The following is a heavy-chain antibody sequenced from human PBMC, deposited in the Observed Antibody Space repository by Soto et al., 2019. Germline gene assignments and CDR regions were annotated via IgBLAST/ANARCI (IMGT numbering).Heavy chain of an antibody. J-gene: IGHJ5*02. CDR3: ARFTTVPNNWFDP. V-gene: IGHV4-30-4*01. Sequence: QVQLQESGPGLVKPSQTLSLTCTVSGGSISSGDYYWSWIRQPPGKGLEWIGYIYYSGSTYYNPSLQRRVNKSVDTSKNQFTRKLSSVTAPGTAVYYCARFTTVPNNWFDPWGQGTLVTVSS. CDR2: IYYSGST. D-gene: IGHD4-17*01. CDR1: GGSISSGDYY.